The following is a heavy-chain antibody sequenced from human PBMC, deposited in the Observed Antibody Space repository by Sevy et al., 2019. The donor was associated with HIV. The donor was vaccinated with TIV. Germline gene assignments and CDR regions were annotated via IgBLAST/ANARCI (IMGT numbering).Heavy chain of an antibody. D-gene: IGHD6-19*01. V-gene: IGHV1-18*01. CDR1: GYTFTSYG. CDR3: ARDGNPGSGWYGLPYAFDI. J-gene: IGHJ3*02. CDR2: ISAYNGNT. Sequence: ASVKVSCKASGYTFTSYGISWVRQAPGQGLEWMGWISAYNGNTNNAQKVQGRVTMTTDTSTSTAYMELRSLRSDDTAVYYCARDGNPGSGWYGLPYAFDIWGQGTMVTVSS.